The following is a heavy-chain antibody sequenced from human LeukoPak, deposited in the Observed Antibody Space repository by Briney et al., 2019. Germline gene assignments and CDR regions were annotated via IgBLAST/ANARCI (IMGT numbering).Heavy chain of an antibody. V-gene: IGHV1-46*01. D-gene: IGHD5-18*01. J-gene: IGHJ6*03. CDR1: GYTFTSYY. Sequence: ASVKVSCKASGYTFTSYYMHWVRQAPGQGLEWMGIINPSGGSTSYAQKFQGRVTMTRNTSISTAYMELSSLRSEDTAVYYCARGSPVDTFRGYYYMDVWGKGTTVTISS. CDR2: INPSGGST. CDR3: ARGSPVDTFRGYYYMDV.